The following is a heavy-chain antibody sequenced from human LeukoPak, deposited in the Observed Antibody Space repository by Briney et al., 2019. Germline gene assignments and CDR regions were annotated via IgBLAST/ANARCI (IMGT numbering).Heavy chain of an antibody. CDR1: GFTFSSYA. CDR2: ISYDGSNK. Sequence: PGGSLRLSCAASGFTFSSYAMHWVRQAPGKGLEWVAVISYDGSNKYYADSVKGRFTISRDNSKNTLYLQMNSLRAEDTTVYYCAREGPRAFDYWGQGALVTVSS. J-gene: IGHJ4*02. CDR3: AREGPRAFDY. V-gene: IGHV3-30-3*01.